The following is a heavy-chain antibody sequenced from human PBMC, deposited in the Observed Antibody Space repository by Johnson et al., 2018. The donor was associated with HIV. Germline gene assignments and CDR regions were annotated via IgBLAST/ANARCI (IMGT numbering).Heavy chain of an antibody. CDR3: ARDFPLGYRWGNGFDI. CDR2: ISSSGGTT. Sequence: QVQLVESGGGLVQPGGSLRLSCAASGFNFNDNYMAWIRQAPGKGLEWISYISSSGGTTHNADSVKGRFSVSRDSSKNTLYFQMNSLRDEDTAEYYCARDFPLGYRWGNGFDIWGQGTMVTVSS. V-gene: IGHV3-11*04. CDR1: GFNFNDNY. D-gene: IGHD5-18*01. J-gene: IGHJ3*02.